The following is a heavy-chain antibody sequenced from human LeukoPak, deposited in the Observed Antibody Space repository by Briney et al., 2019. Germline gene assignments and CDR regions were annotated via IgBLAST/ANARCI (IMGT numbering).Heavy chain of an antibody. J-gene: IGHJ4*02. CDR2: ISTSGGTI. V-gene: IGHV3-11*01. Sequence: GGSLRLSCAASGFTFTNAWMTGVRQAPGKGLEWVSYISTSGGTIYYADSVKGRFTISRDNAENSLYLQMHSLRAEDTAVYYCARLTGAVFDYWGQGTLVTVSS. CDR1: GFTFTNAW. CDR3: ARLTGAVFDY. D-gene: IGHD1-26*01.